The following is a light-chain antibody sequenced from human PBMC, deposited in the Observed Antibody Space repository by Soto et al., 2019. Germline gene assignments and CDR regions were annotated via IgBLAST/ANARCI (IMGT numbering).Light chain of an antibody. CDR1: QSISSY. J-gene: IGKJ2*01. Sequence: DIQMTQSPSSLSASVGDRVTITCRASQSISSYLNWYQQKPGKAPKLLIYAASSLQSGVPSRFSGSGSGTDFTLTISSLQPEDFATYACQQSYSTRMYTFGQGTKLEIK. CDR2: AAS. CDR3: QQSYSTRMYT. V-gene: IGKV1-39*01.